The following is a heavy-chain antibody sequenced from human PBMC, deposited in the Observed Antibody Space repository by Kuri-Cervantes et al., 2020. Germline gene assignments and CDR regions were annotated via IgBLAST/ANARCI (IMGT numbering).Heavy chain of an antibody. CDR1: GFTFSNAW. CDR3: AKLGGITPIVVTNSGMDV. Sequence: GGSLRLSCAASGFTFSNAWMSWVRQAPGKGLEWVGRVKSKTDGGTTDYAAPVKGRFTISRDNAKNTLYLQMNSLRAEDTAVYYCAKLGGITPIVVTNSGMDVWGQGTTVTVSS. V-gene: IGHV3-15*05. J-gene: IGHJ6*02. D-gene: IGHD3-22*01. CDR2: VKSKTDGGTT.